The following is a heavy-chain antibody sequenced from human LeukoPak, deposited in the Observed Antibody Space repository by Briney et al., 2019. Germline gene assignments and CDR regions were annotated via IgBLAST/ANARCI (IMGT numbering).Heavy chain of an antibody. CDR3: AKGRDEGY. CDR2: ISGSGGST. D-gene: IGHD5-24*01. V-gene: IGHV3-23*01. CDR1: GFTFSIYA. J-gene: IGHJ4*02. Sequence: PGGSLRLSCAASGFTFSIYAMSWVRQAPGKGLEWVSGISGSGGSTYYADSVKGRFTISRDNAKNTLYMQMSSLSAEDTAVYYCAKGRDEGYWGQGTLVTVSS.